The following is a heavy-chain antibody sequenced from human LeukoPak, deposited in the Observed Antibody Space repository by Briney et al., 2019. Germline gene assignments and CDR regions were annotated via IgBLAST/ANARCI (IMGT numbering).Heavy chain of an antibody. CDR1: GGSISSGGYY. Sequence: PSETLSLTCTVSGGSISSGGYYWSWIRQHPGKGLEWIGYIYYSGSTYYNPSLKSRVTISVDTSKNQFSLKLSSVTAADTAVYYCARDRLGHYYYYYGMDVWGQGTTVTVSS. CDR2: IYYSGST. V-gene: IGHV4-31*03. D-gene: IGHD6-25*01. J-gene: IGHJ6*02. CDR3: ARDRLGHYYYYYGMDV.